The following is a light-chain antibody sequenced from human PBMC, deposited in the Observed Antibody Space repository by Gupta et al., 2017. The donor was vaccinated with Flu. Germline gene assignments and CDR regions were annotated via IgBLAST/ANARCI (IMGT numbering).Light chain of an antibody. Sequence: EMVLTQSPATLSLSPGERATLSCRASQSVSSYLACYQQKPGQAPRLLIYDASNRATGIPARFSGSGSGTDFTLTISSLEPEDFAVYYCQQRSNWSFGGGTKVEIK. V-gene: IGKV3-11*01. J-gene: IGKJ4*01. CDR2: DAS. CDR3: QQRSNWS. CDR1: QSVSSY.